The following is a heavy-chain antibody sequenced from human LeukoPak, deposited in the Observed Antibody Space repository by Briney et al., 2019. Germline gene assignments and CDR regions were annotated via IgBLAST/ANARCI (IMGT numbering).Heavy chain of an antibody. D-gene: IGHD3-3*01. CDR1: GGSFSGYY. CDR3: ARGISPSTIFGVVTNFDY. Sequence: SETLSLTCAVYGGSFSGYYWSWLRQPPGKGLEWIGEINHSGSTNYNPSLKSRVTISVDTSKNQFSLKLSSVTAADTAVYYCARGISPSTIFGVVTNFDYWGQGTLVTVSS. J-gene: IGHJ4*02. CDR2: INHSGST. V-gene: IGHV4-34*01.